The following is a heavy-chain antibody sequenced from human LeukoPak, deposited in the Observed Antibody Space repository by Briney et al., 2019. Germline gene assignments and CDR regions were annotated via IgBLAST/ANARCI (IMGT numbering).Heavy chain of an antibody. Sequence: PGGSLRLSCAASGFTFSSYWMSWVRQAPGKGLEWVANIKQDGSEKYYVDSVKGRFTISRDNAKNSLYLQMNSLRAEDTAVYHCAREYSYGDFDYWGQGTLVTVSS. D-gene: IGHD5-18*01. J-gene: IGHJ4*02. CDR3: AREYSYGDFDY. CDR1: GFTFSSYW. V-gene: IGHV3-7*03. CDR2: IKQDGSEK.